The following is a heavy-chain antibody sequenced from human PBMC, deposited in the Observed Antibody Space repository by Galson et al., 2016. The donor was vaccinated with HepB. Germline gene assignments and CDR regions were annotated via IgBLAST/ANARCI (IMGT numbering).Heavy chain of an antibody. CDR1: GFSLSTSGVG. D-gene: IGHD1-26*01. J-gene: IGHJ4*02. CDR2: IHWDDDK. CDR3: ARRRHRDGSYRPCDY. V-gene: IGHV2-5*02. Sequence: PALVKPTQTLTLTCTFSGFSLSTSGVGVGWIRQPPGKALEWLALIHWDDDKRYSPSLKSRLTITKDTSKNQVVLTMTNMDPVGTATYYCARRRHRDGSYRPCDYWGQGTLVTVSS.